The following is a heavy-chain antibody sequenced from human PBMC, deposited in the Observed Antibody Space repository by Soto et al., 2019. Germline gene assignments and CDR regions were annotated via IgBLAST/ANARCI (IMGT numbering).Heavy chain of an antibody. V-gene: IGHV1-24*01. Sequence: QVQLVQSGAEVKKPGASVKVSCKVSGYTLTELSMHWVRQAPGKGLEWMGGFDPEHFKTVYAQNFQGRVTMTEDTSTDTAYMELSSLRSHDTALYFCVTVSTTGYYFYGLDVWGQGTSVTVSS. J-gene: IGHJ6*02. CDR2: FDPEHFKT. CDR1: GYTLTELS. D-gene: IGHD1-1*01. CDR3: VTVSTTGYYFYGLDV.